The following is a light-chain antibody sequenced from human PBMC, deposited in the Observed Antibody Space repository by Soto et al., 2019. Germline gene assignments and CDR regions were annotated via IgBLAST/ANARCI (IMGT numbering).Light chain of an antibody. CDR3: HQYNDWAPWT. CDR2: GAS. CDR1: QSVSSN. J-gene: IGKJ1*01. V-gene: IGKV3-15*01. Sequence: EIVMTQSPATLSVSPGERATLSCRASQSVSSNLACYQQKPGQAPRLLIYGASTSATGIPARFSGSGSGTEFTLTISSLQSEDFAVYYCHQYNDWAPWTFGQGTKVEIK.